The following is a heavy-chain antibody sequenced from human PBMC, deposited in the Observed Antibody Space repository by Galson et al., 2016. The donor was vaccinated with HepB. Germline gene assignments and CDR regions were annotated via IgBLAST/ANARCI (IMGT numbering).Heavy chain of an antibody. Sequence: SVKVSCKASGYLFNGYYIHWVRQAPGQGLEWLGWINPHTGGTKYGQKFRGRVTLTRDTSANTAYMVLSSLRSEDTTVYYCARDLGVPGSPLDNWGQGTLVTVSS. CDR1: GYLFNGYY. CDR3: ARDLGVPGSPLDN. V-gene: IGHV1-2*02. D-gene: IGHD6-19*01. CDR2: INPHTGGT. J-gene: IGHJ4*02.